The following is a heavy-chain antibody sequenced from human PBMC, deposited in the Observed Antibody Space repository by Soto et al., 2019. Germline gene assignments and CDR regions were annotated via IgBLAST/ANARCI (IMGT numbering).Heavy chain of an antibody. J-gene: IGHJ4*02. D-gene: IGHD3-16*01. CDR2: ISYDGSNK. CDR1: GFTFSSYG. CDR3: AKEGYDYSLGY. Sequence: TGGSLRVSCAASGFTFSSYGMHWVSQAPGKGLEWVAVISYDGSNKYYADSVKGRFTISRDNSKNTLYLQMNSLRAEDTAVYYCAKEGYDYSLGYWGQGTLVTVSS. V-gene: IGHV3-30*18.